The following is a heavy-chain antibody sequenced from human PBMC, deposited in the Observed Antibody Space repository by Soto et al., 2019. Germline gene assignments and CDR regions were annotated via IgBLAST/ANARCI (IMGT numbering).Heavy chain of an antibody. CDR1: GYIFTSYG. CDR3: ARVGLTMIVVPFGVS. D-gene: IGHD3-22*01. Sequence: GASVKVSCKASGYIFTSYGISWVRQAPGQGLEWMGWINTDNGNTKYAQKFEGRVTMTRDRSTATAYMELRSLRSDDTAVYYCARVGLTMIVVPFGVSWGQGTQVTVSS. J-gene: IGHJ4*02. V-gene: IGHV1-18*04. CDR2: INTDNGNT.